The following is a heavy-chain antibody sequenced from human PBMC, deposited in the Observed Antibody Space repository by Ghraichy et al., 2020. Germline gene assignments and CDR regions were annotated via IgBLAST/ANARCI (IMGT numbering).Heavy chain of an antibody. CDR1: GGSISSYY. Sequence: SQTLSLTCTVSGGSISSYYWSWIRQPPGKGLEWIGYIYYSGSTNYNPSLKSRVTISVDTSKNQFSLKLNSVTAADTAVYYCARVELAAAGTGWFDPWGQGTLVTVSS. D-gene: IGHD6-13*01. CDR2: IYYSGST. CDR3: ARVELAAAGTGWFDP. V-gene: IGHV4-59*01. J-gene: IGHJ5*02.